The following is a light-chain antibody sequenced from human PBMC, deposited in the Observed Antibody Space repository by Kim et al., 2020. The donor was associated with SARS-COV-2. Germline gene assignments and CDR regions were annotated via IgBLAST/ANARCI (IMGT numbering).Light chain of an antibody. Sequence: ASVGDTVTITCRASQGINSHLAWYQQRPGKAPNLLIYSAFTLHGGVPSRFSGSGSGTDFTLTITSLQPEDFATYHCQQHHSFPFTFGGGTKVDIK. CDR2: SAF. CDR3: QQHHSFPFT. CDR1: QGINSH. V-gene: IGKV1-9*01. J-gene: IGKJ4*01.